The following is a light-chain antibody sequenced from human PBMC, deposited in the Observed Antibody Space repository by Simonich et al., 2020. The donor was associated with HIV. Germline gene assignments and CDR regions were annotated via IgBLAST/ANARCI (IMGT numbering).Light chain of an antibody. CDR2: AAS. CDR3: QQRSNWPPWMYT. Sequence: EIVLTQSPDTLSLSPGERATLSCRASQSVCSSYLAWFQQKPGQAPRLLIYAASSRAIGIPDRFSGSGSGTDFTLTISRLEPEDFAVYYCQQRSNWPPWMYTFGQGTKLEIK. V-gene: IGKV3D-20*02. CDR1: QSVCSSY. J-gene: IGKJ2*01.